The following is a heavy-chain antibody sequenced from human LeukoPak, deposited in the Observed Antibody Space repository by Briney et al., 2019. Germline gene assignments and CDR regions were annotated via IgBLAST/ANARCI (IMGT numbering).Heavy chain of an antibody. CDR3: ARFYGGNSGFDY. CDR2: INDDGSGT. V-gene: IGHV3-74*01. J-gene: IGHJ4*02. Sequence: GGSLRLSCAASGFTFSSYWMYWVRQAPGKGLVWVSRINDDGSGTTYADSVKGRFTISRDNAKNTLYLQMSGLRVEDTAVYFCARFYGGNSGFDYWGQGTLVTVSS. CDR1: GFTFSSYW. D-gene: IGHD4-23*01.